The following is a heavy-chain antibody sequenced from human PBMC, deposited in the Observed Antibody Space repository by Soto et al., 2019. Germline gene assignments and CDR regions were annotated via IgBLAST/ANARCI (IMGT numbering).Heavy chain of an antibody. CDR3: ARDSKVGATKGSFFDP. V-gene: IGHV3-30-3*01. CDR2: ISYDGSNK. D-gene: IGHD1-26*01. Sequence: GGSPRLSCAASGFTFSSYAMSWVRQAPGKGLEWVAVISYDGSNKYYADSVKGRFTISRDNSKNTLYLQMNSLRAEDTAVYYCARDSKVGATKGSFFDPWGQGTLVTVSS. CDR1: GFTFSSYA. J-gene: IGHJ5*02.